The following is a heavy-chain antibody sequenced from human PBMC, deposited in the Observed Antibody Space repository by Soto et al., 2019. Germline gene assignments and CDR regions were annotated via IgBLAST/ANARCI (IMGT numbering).Heavy chain of an antibody. CDR2: IYPGDSDT. D-gene: IGHD5-18*01. CDR1: GYSFVSYW. Sequence: PGESLQISCKGSGYSFVSYWIACVRQMPGKGLEWMGSIYPGDSDTTYSPSIQGQVTISADKSRTTVYLQWNTLKASDTAMYYCAKTDGYEVEYWGQGTQVTVSS. V-gene: IGHV5-51*01. CDR3: AKTDGYEVEY. J-gene: IGHJ4*02.